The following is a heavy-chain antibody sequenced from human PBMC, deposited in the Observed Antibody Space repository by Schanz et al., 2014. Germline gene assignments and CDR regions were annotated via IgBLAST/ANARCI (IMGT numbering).Heavy chain of an antibody. CDR1: GFTVNNYA. D-gene: IGHD3-9*01. CDR2: ITTGGNT. CDR3: AKHVRSLTGNDY. J-gene: IGHJ4*02. V-gene: IGHV3-23*04. Sequence: EVRLVESGGGLVQPGGSLRLSCTVSGFTVNNYAMNWVRQAPGKGLEWVSSITTGGNTYYRDSVKGRFIISRDNSKNTLYLQVNSLRAEDTAVYYCAKHVRSLTGNDYWGQGTLVTVSS.